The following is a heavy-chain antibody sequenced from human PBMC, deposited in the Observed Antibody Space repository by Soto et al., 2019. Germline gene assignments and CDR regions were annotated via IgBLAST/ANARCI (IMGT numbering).Heavy chain of an antibody. CDR1: GFTLSSYA. CDR3: ARDPGYSSGWAYGMDV. CDR2: ISYDGSNK. D-gene: IGHD6-19*01. V-gene: IGHV3-30-3*01. Sequence: PGGSLRLSCAASGFTLSSYAMHWVRQAPGKGLEWVAVISYDGSNKYYADSVKGRFTISRDNSKNTLYLQMNSLRAEDTAVYYCARDPGYSSGWAYGMDVWGQGTTVTVSS. J-gene: IGHJ6*02.